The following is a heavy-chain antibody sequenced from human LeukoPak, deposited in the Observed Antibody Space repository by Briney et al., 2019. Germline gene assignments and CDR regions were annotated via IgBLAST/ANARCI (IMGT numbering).Heavy chain of an antibody. V-gene: IGHV4-31*03. CDR1: GASFNSDDQY. CDR3: SRGLDSRKLGY. CDR2: IHPSGML. J-gene: IGHJ4*02. D-gene: IGHD3-22*01. Sequence: SETLSLTCTVSGASFNSDDQYWNWIRQSPGKGLEWIGSIHPSGMLYNNPSLESRVTMLRDTSKNQFSLNLNSVTTADTAVYFCSRGLDSRKLGYWGQGILVTVSS.